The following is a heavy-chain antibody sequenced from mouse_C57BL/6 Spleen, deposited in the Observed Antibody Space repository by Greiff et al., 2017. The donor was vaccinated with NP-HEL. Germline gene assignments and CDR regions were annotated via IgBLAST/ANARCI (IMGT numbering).Heavy chain of an antibody. V-gene: IGHV1-26*01. J-gene: IGHJ4*01. CDR3: ARLLLRSAMDY. D-gene: IGHD1-1*01. CDR1: GYTFTDYY. Sequence: EVQLQQSGPELVKPGASVKISCKASGYTFTDYYMNWVKQSHGKSLEWIGDINPNNGGTSYNQKFKGKATLTVDKSSSTAYMELRSLTSEDSAVYYCARLLLRSAMDYWGQGTSVTVSS. CDR2: INPNNGGT.